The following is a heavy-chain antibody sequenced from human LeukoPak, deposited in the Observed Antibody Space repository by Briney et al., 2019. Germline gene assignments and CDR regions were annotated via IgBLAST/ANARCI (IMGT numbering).Heavy chain of an antibody. CDR3: ARGNSGSYFGY. Sequence: PGGSLRLSCAASGFTFTNYAMHWVRQAPGKGLEWVAVISYDETNKYYEDSVKGRFTISRDSSKNTLYLQMSSLRDEDTAVYYCARGNSGSYFGYWGQGTLVTVSS. D-gene: IGHD1-26*01. J-gene: IGHJ4*02. V-gene: IGHV3-30*04. CDR2: ISYDETNK. CDR1: GFTFTNYA.